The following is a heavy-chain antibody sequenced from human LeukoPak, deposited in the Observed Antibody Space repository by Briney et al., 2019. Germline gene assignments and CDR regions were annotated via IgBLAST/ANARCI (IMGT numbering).Heavy chain of an antibody. V-gene: IGHV3-9*01. D-gene: IGHD4-17*01. CDR3: AKDRYGDYVSWGPLDY. CDR1: GFTFDDYA. CDR2: ISWNSGSI. Sequence: PGGSLRLSCAASGFTFDDYAMHWVRQAPGKGLEWVSGISWNSGSIGYADSVKGRFTISRDNAKNSLYLQMNSLRAEDTALYYCAKDRYGDYVSWGPLDYWGQGTLVTVSS. J-gene: IGHJ4*02.